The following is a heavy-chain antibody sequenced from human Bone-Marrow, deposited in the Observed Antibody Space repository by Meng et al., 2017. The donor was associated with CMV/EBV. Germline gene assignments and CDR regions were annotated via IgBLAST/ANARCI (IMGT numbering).Heavy chain of an antibody. D-gene: IGHD3-22*01. J-gene: IGHJ4*02. CDR1: GYIFTGYY. Sequence: ASVKVSCKTSGYIFTGYYLFWVRQAPGQGLEWMGWINPKTGGTKYAQNFQGRVALTRDTSTSTAYMDLTRLTSDDTAIYYCARDTPEYSDSSGYPTLAYCGQGTLVTVSS. V-gene: IGHV1-2*02. CDR3: ARDTPEYSDSSGYPTLAY. CDR2: INPKTGGT.